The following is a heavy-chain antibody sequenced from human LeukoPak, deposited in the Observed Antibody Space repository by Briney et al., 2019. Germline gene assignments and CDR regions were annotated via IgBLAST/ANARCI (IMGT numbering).Heavy chain of an antibody. Sequence: PGGSLRLSCAASGFTFSSYAMSWVRQAPGKGLEWVSAISGSGGSTYYADSVKGRFTISRDNSKNTLYLQMNSLRAEDTAVYYCAKDVEGDSSGYYSTFDYWGQGTLVTVSS. J-gene: IGHJ4*02. CDR2: ISGSGGST. CDR1: GFTFSSYA. V-gene: IGHV3-23*01. CDR3: AKDVEGDSSGYYSTFDY. D-gene: IGHD3-22*01.